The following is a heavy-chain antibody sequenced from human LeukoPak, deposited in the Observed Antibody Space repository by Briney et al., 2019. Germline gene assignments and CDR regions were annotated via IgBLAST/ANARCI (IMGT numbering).Heavy chain of an antibody. D-gene: IGHD1-26*01. CDR2: IYYSGST. CDR3: ARGFPSSIVGATPGGGDRQNFDP. Sequence: PSETLSLTCTVSGGSISSYYWSWIRQPPGKGLEWIGYIYYSGSTNYNPSLKSRVTISVDTSKNQFSLKLSSVTAADTAVYYCARGFPSSIVGATPGGGDRQNFDPWGQGTLVTVSS. CDR1: GGSISSYY. J-gene: IGHJ5*02. V-gene: IGHV4-59*01.